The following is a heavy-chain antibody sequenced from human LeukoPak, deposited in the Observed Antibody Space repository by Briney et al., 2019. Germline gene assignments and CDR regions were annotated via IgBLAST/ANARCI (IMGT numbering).Heavy chain of an antibody. CDR1: GFIFSSYS. D-gene: IGHD3-22*01. V-gene: IGHV3-48*04. CDR3: ARASPTAYYYDSSGYLSY. J-gene: IGHJ4*02. Sequence: GGSLRLSCAASGFIFSSYSMNWVRQAPGKGLEWVSYISSSSSTIYYADSVKGRFTISRDNAKNSLYLQMNSLRAEDTAVYYCARASPTAYYYDSSGYLSYWGQGTLVTVSS. CDR2: ISSSSSTI.